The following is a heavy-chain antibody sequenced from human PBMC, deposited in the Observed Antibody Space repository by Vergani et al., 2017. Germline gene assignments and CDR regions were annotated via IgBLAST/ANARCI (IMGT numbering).Heavy chain of an antibody. Sequence: QLQLKESGPGLVKPSETLSLTCTVSGGSFNTYYWSWIRQSPGKGLEWIGYIYSTGSTNYNPSLNSRVTISVDTSKNQFSLKLNSVTAADTAVYYCARHLAYCGGDCYPYYYGMDVWGQGTTVTVSS. CDR1: GGSFNTYY. V-gene: IGHV4-59*08. CDR2: IYSTGST. D-gene: IGHD2-21*02. J-gene: IGHJ6*02. CDR3: ARHLAYCGGDCYPYYYGMDV.